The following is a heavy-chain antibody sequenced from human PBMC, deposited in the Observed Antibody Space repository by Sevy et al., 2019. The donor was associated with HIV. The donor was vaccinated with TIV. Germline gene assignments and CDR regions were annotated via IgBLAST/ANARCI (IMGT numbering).Heavy chain of an antibody. CDR3: ARDLPPSATIVPHFDC. CDR2: IGQRGTST. V-gene: IGHV3-48*03. J-gene: IGHJ4*02. CDR1: GFTFGSYE. D-gene: IGHD1-26*01. Sequence: GGALRLSCAASGFTFGSYEMNWVRQAPGKGLEWVSCIGQRGTSTDYSDPVKGRFTISTDNAKTSLYLQMNSLRAEDTAVYYCARDLPPSATIVPHFDCWGQGTLVTVSS.